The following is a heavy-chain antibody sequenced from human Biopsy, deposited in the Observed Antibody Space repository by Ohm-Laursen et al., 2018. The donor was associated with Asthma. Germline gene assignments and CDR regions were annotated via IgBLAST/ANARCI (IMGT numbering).Heavy chain of an antibody. CDR1: GFTFGNFW. D-gene: IGHD3-10*01. CDR2: ITGDGSQK. V-gene: IGHV3-7*04. J-gene: IGHJ4*02. Sequence: GSLRLSCAASGFTFGNFWMSWGRQTPGKGLEWVATITGDGSQKFYVDSVTGRFTISRDNSKNSLYLQMNSLRAEDTAVYFCAKDRVRINSAYYFDYWGQGTLVTVSS. CDR3: AKDRVRINSAYYFDY.